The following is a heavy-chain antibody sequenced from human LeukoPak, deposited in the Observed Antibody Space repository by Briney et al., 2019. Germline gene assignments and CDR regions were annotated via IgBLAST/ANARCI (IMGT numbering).Heavy chain of an antibody. J-gene: IGHJ4*02. CDR2: FDAEERET. CDR1: GYTLTELS. CDR3: ATPKVYYYGSGVEYYFGY. D-gene: IGHD3-10*01. V-gene: IGHV1-24*01. Sequence: ASVKVSCKVSGYTLTELSMHWVRQAPGKGLEWVGGFDAEERETIYAQKFQGRVTMTEDTSTDTAYMELSSLRSEDTAVYYCATPKVYYYGSGVEYYFGYWGQGTLVTVSS.